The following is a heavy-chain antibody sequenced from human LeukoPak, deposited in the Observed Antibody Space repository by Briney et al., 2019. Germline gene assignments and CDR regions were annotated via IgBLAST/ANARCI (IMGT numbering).Heavy chain of an antibody. V-gene: IGHV4-61*02. CDR2: IYTSGST. D-gene: IGHD3-16*02. CDR3: ARTYDYIWGSFRSHSFDS. Sequence: SQTLSLTCTVSGGSISSGRYYWSWIRQPAGKGLEWIGRIYTSGSTNYNPSLKSRVTISVDTSKNQFSLKLSSVTAADTAVYYCARTYDYIWGSFRSHSFDSWGQGTLVTVSS. J-gene: IGHJ4*02. CDR1: GGSISSGRYY.